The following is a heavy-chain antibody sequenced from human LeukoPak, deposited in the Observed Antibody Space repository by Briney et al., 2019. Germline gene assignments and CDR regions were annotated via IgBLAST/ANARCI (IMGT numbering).Heavy chain of an antibody. Sequence: SETLSLTCTVSGGSISSGGYYWSWIRQHPGKGLEWIGYIYYSGSTYYNPSLKSRVTISVDTSENQFSLKLSSVTAADTAVYYCARAPVGPASFNSDYFDYWGQGTLVTVSS. V-gene: IGHV4-31*03. CDR1: GGSISSGGYY. D-gene: IGHD2-2*01. J-gene: IGHJ4*02. CDR2: IYYSGST. CDR3: ARAPVGPASFNSDYFDY.